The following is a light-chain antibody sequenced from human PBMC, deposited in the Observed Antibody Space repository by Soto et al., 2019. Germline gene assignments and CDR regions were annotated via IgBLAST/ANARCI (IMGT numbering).Light chain of an antibody. CDR1: SSDVGGYNY. J-gene: IGLJ1*01. V-gene: IGLV2-14*01. Sequence: QSALTQPASVSGSPGQSITISCTGTSSDVGGYNYVSWYQQHPGKAPKLMIYEVSNRPSGVSNRISGSKSGNTASLTISGLPAEDEADYYCSSYTSSSTGVFGTGTKVTVL. CDR3: SSYTSSSTGV. CDR2: EVS.